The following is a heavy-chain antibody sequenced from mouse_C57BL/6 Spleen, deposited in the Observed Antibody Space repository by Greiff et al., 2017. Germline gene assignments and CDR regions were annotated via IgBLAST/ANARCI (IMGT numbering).Heavy chain of an antibody. Sequence: QVQLQQPGAELVKPGASVKLSCKASGYTFTSYWMQWVKQRPGQGLEWIGKIDPYDSYTNSNQKFKGKATLTVDTSSSTAYMQLSSLTSEDSAVXYWERPDYYYGSSLYAMDDWGQGTSLTVSS. CDR3: ERPDYYYGSSLYAMDD. J-gene: IGHJ4*01. CDR2: IDPYDSYT. D-gene: IGHD1-1*01. V-gene: IGHV1-50*01. CDR1: GYTFTSYW.